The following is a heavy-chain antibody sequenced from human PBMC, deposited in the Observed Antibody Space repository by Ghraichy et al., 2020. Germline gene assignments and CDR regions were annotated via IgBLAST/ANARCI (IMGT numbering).Heavy chain of an antibody. CDR3: ARAARPGYDAFNI. J-gene: IGHJ3*02. V-gene: IGHV4-30-2*01. D-gene: IGHD6-6*01. Sequence: SETLSLTCAVSGGSISSGGYSWSWIRQPPGKGLEWIGYIYHSGSTYYNPSLKSRVTISVDRSKNQFSLKLSSVTAADTAVYYCARAARPGYDAFNIWGQGTMVTVSS. CDR1: GGSISSGGYS. CDR2: IYHSGST.